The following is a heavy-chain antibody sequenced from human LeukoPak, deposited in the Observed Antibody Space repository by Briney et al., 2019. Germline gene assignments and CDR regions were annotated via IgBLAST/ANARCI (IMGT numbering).Heavy chain of an antibody. CDR1: GGSFSGYY. CDR2: INHSGST. CDR3: ARRDRLRRFDY. V-gene: IGHV4-34*01. D-gene: IGHD4-17*01. Sequence: PSETLSLTCTVYGGSFSGYYWSWIRQPPGKGLEWIGEINHSGSTNYNPSLKSRVTISVDTSKNQFSLKLSSVTAADTAVYYCARRDRLRRFDYWGQGTLVTVSS. J-gene: IGHJ4*02.